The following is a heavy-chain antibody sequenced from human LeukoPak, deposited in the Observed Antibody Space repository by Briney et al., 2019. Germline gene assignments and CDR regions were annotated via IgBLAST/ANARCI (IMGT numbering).Heavy chain of an antibody. CDR3: AKARIGLYYYDSSGYYFDY. CDR2: ISGSGGST. D-gene: IGHD3-22*01. V-gene: IGHV3-23*01. Sequence: GGSLRLSCAASGFTFSNYAMSWVRQAPGKGLEWVSAISGSGGSTYYADSVKGRFTISRDNSKNTLYLQMNSLRAEDTAVYYCAKARIGLYYYDSSGYYFDYWGQGTLVTVSS. J-gene: IGHJ4*02. CDR1: GFTFSNYA.